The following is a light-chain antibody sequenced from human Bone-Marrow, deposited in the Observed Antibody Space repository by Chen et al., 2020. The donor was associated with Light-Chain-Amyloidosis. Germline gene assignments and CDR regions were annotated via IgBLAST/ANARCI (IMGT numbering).Light chain of an antibody. CDR1: NIGFKT. V-gene: IGLV3-21*02. CDR2: DDS. J-gene: IGLJ3*02. CDR3: QVWDGNTDRGV. Sequence: SFVLTQPPSVSVAPGQMARVTCGGNNIGFKTVHWYRQRPGQAPVVVLYDDSARPSGIPERFSGSNSGNTATLTINRVEAGDEADYYCQVWDGNTDRGVFGGGTKLTVL.